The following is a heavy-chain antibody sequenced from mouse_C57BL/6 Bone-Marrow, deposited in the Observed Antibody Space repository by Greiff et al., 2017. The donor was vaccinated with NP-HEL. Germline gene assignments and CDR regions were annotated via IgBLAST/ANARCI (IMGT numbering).Heavy chain of an antibody. CDR3: ASDYGSPWFAY. Sequence: VQLQQSGAELVRPGTSVKVSCKASGYAFTNYLIEWVKQRPGQGLEWIGVINPGSGGTNYNEKFKGKATLTADKSSSTAYMQRSSLTSEDSAVYFCASDYGSPWFAYWGQGTLVTVSA. CDR2: INPGSGGT. J-gene: IGHJ3*01. V-gene: IGHV1-54*01. D-gene: IGHD1-1*01. CDR1: GYAFTNYL.